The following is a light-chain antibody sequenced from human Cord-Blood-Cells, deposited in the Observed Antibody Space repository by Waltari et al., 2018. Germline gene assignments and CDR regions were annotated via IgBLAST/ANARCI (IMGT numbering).Light chain of an antibody. J-gene: IGKJ2*01. Sequence: DIQMTQSPSSLSASVGDRVTITCRASQSISSYLNWYQQKPGKAPKLLLYAASSLQSGVPSRFSGSGSGTDFTLTISSLQPADFATYYCQQSYSTPYTFGQGTKLEIK. V-gene: IGKV1-39*01. CDR3: QQSYSTPYT. CDR1: QSISSY. CDR2: AAS.